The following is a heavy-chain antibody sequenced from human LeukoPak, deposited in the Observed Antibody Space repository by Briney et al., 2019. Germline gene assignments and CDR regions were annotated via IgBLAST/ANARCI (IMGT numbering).Heavy chain of an antibody. V-gene: IGHV1-2*06. CDR3: AREGMGYYSSTSCPLSSFDY. Sequence: ASVKVSCKASGYTFTGYYMHWVRQAPGQGLEWMGRINPNSGGTNYAQKFQGRVTMTRDTSISTAYMELSRLRSDDTAVYYCAREGMGYYSSTSCPLSSFDYWGQGTLVTVSS. CDR1: GYTFTGYY. D-gene: IGHD2-2*01. CDR2: INPNSGGT. J-gene: IGHJ4*02.